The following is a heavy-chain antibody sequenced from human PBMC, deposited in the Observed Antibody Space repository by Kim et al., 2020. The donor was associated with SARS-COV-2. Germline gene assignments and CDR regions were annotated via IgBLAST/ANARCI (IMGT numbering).Heavy chain of an antibody. CDR2: ISYDGSNK. CDR1: GFTFSSYG. J-gene: IGHJ5*02. D-gene: IGHD1-26*01. Sequence: GGSLRLSCAASGFTFSSYGMHWVRQAPGKGLEWVAVISYDGSNKYYADSVKGRFTISRDNSKNTLYLQMNSLRAEDTAVYYCAKDCVGAGYCFDPWGQGTLVTVSS. CDR3: AKDCVGAGYCFDP. V-gene: IGHV3-30*18.